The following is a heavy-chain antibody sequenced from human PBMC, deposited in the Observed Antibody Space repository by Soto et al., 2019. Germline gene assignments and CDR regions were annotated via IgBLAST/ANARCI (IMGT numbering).Heavy chain of an antibody. CDR3: ARLEGSSSWYSPYYYYGMDV. Sequence: PGESLKISCKGSGYSFTSYWIGWVRQMPGKGLEWMGIIYPGDSDTRYSPSFQGQVTISADKSISTAYLQWSSLKASDTAMYYCARLEGSSSWYSPYYYYGMDVWGQGTTVTVSS. CDR2: IYPGDSDT. CDR1: GYSFTSYW. D-gene: IGHD6-13*01. J-gene: IGHJ6*02. V-gene: IGHV5-51*01.